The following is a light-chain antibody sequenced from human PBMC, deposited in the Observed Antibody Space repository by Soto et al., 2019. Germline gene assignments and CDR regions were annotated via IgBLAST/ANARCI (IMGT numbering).Light chain of an antibody. V-gene: IGLV2-14*03. Sequence: QSVLTQPASVSGSPGQSITISCTGASSDVGGYNYVSWYQHHPGKAPKLMIFDVSNRPSGVSNRFSGSKSGNTASLTISGLQPKDEADYFCSSYTTSNTRQIVFGTGTKLTVL. CDR1: SSDVGGYNY. CDR2: DVS. J-gene: IGLJ1*01. CDR3: SSYTTSNTRQIV.